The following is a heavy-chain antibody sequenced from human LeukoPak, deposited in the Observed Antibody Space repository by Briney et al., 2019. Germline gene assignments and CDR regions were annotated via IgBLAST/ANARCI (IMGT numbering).Heavy chain of an antibody. V-gene: IGHV4-31*03. CDR2: IYYSGST. CDR3: ALSPGIAAAGTRWFDP. D-gene: IGHD6-13*01. J-gene: IGHJ5*02. CDR1: GGSISSGGYY. Sequence: PSETLSLTCTVSGGSISSGGYYWSWIRQHPGKGLEWIGYIYYSGSTYYNPSLKSRVTISVDTSKNQFSLKLSSVTAADTAVYYCALSPGIAAAGTRWFDPWGQGTLVTVSS.